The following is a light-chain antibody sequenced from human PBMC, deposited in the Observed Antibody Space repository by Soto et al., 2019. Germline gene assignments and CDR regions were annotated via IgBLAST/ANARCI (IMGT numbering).Light chain of an antibody. CDR1: HGISSY. CDR3: HQYYSCPLP. J-gene: IGKJ3*01. V-gene: IGKV1-8*01. Sequence: AIRMTQSPSSFSASTGDRVTITCRSSHGISSYLAWYQQKPGKAPKLLIYAATTLHSGVPSRFSGSGSEPAFTLTISCLQSEDFANYYSHQYYSCPLPFVSRTQTHI. CDR2: AAT.